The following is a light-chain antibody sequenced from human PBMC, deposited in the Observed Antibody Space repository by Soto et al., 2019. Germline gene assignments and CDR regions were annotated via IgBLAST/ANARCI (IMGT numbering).Light chain of an antibody. CDR3: QQLNGSPCT. Sequence: DIQLTQSPSSLSASVGDRVTITCRASPAIASFLAWYQQKPGTAPKLLIYGASTLQSGVPSRFSGSRSGTDYTLTIANLQPEDFATYYCQQLNGSPCTFGQGTKVEIK. CDR1: PAIASF. V-gene: IGKV1-9*01. CDR2: GAS. J-gene: IGKJ1*01.